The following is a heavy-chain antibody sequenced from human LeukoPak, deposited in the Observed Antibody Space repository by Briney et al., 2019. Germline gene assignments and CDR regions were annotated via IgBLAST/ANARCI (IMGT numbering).Heavy chain of an antibody. CDR1: GFTFSDYE. V-gene: IGHV3-7*01. CDR2: INQDGNEK. D-gene: IGHD3-10*01. CDR3: AKLAKYFYGAETFYFFEH. J-gene: IGHJ4*02. Sequence: GGSLRLSCAASGFTFSDYEMNWVRQAQGKGLEWVANINQDGNEKYYVDSVKGRFTISRDNGKNSLYLQMNSLGVEDTAVYYCAKLAKYFYGAETFYFFEHWGQGTPVTASS.